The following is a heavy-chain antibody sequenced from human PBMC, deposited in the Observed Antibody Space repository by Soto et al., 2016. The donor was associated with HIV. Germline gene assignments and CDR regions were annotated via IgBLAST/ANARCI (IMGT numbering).Heavy chain of an antibody. V-gene: IGHV3-48*01. J-gene: IGHJ5*02. CDR1: GFTFSSYS. Sequence: EVQLVESGGGLVQPGGSLRLSCAASGFTFSSYSMNWVRQAPGKGLEWVSYISSSTTTIFYADSVKGRFTISRDNDKNSLYLQMNSLRAEDTAVYYCAREGLLWFRELIFWSDPVGPGTLVTVSS. D-gene: IGHD3-10*01. CDR3: AREGLLWFRELIFWSDP. CDR2: ISSSTTTI.